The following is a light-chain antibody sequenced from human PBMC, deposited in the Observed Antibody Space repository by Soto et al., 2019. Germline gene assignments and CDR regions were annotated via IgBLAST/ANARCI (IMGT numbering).Light chain of an antibody. CDR1: SSNIGAGYD. Sequence: QSVLTRPPSVSGAPGQRVTISCTGSSSNIGAGYDVHWYQQLPGTAPKLLIYVNSNWPSGVPDRFSGSKSGTSASLAITGLQAEDEADYYCQSYDSSLHVVFGGGTKLTVL. J-gene: IGLJ2*01. CDR2: VNS. CDR3: QSYDSSLHVV. V-gene: IGLV1-40*01.